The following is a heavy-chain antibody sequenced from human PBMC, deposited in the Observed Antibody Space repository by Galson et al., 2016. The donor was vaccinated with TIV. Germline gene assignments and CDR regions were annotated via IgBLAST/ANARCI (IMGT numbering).Heavy chain of an antibody. Sequence: SVKVSCKASGGSFSNLALNWVRQAPGQGLEWIGEIIPGFGTVRYAQKFQARVTITADESATTSVMELSSLTSDDTAVYYCARTSYTPMGYWGQGTLVTVSS. CDR2: IIPGFGTV. J-gene: IGHJ4*01. CDR1: GGSFSNLA. D-gene: IGHD5-18*01. V-gene: IGHV1-69*13. CDR3: ARTSYTPMGY.